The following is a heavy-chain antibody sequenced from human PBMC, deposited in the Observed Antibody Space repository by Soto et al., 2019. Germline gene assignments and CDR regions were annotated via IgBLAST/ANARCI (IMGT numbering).Heavy chain of an antibody. J-gene: IGHJ4*02. D-gene: IGHD3-22*01. Sequence: GGSLRLSCAASGFTFSSYAMSWVRQAPGKGLEWVSAISGSGGSTYYADSVKGRFTISRDNSKNTLYLQMNSLRAEDTAVYYCAKERGITMIVVVPLHYWGQRTLVTVSS. CDR3: AKERGITMIVVVPLHY. CDR2: ISGSGGST. CDR1: GFTFSSYA. V-gene: IGHV3-23*01.